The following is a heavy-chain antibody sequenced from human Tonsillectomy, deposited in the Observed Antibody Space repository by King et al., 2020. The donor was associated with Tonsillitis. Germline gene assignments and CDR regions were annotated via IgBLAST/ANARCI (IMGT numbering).Heavy chain of an antibody. CDR2: IDPGDSEI. J-gene: IGHJ5*02. CDR1: GYSFPNYW. D-gene: IGHD6-13*01. Sequence: QLVQSGAEVKKPGESLKISCKGSGYSFPNYWIGWVRQMPGKGLEWMGIIDPGDSEIRYSPSFQGQVTISPDRSTSTAYLQWSSLKASDTAMYYCVRQYSSSWGWFDPWGQGTLVTVSS. CDR3: VRQYSSSWGWFDP. V-gene: IGHV5-51*01.